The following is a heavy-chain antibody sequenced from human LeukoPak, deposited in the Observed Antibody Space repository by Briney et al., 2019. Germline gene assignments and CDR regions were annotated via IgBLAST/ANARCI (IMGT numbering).Heavy chain of an antibody. J-gene: IGHJ5*02. CDR1: GGTFSSYT. Sequence: GASVKVSCKASGGTFSSYTISWVRQAPGQGLEWMGRIIPILGIANYAQKFQGRDTITADKSTSTAYMELSSLRSEDTAVYYCAMTIFGVVIIAGWFAPWGQGTLVTVSS. CDR2: IIPILGIA. V-gene: IGHV1-69*02. D-gene: IGHD3-3*01. CDR3: AMTIFGVVIIAGWFAP.